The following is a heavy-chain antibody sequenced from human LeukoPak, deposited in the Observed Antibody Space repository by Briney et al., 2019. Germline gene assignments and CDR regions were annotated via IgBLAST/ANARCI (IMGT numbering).Heavy chain of an antibody. J-gene: IGHJ5*02. Sequence: GGSLRLSCAASGFTFSDYYMSWIRQAPGKGLEWVSYISSSGSTIYYADSVKGRFTISRDNAENSLYLQMNSLRVEDTAVYYCVREGGSDWYSGWFDPWGQGTLVTVSS. CDR3: VREGGSDWYSGWFDP. V-gene: IGHV3-11*04. CDR1: GFTFSDYY. CDR2: ISSSGSTI. D-gene: IGHD6-19*01.